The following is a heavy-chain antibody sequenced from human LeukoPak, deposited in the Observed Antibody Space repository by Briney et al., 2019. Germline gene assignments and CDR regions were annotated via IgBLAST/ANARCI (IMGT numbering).Heavy chain of an antibody. CDR1: GFTFSSYS. CDR2: ISSSSSTI. D-gene: IGHD5-18*01. CDR3: AKASRWIQLWTNWFDP. V-gene: IGHV3-48*01. J-gene: IGHJ5*02. Sequence: GGSLRLSCAASGFTFSSYSMNWVRQAPGKGLEWVSYISSSSSTIYYADSVKGRFTISRDNAKNSLYLQMNSLRAEDTAVYYCAKASRWIQLWTNWFDPWGQGTLVTVSS.